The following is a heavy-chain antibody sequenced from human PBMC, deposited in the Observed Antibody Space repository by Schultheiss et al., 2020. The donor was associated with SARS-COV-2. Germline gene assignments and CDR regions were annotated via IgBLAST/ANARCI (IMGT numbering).Heavy chain of an antibody. V-gene: IGHV5-51*01. Sequence: GESLKISCKGSGYSFTTYWIGWVRQMPGKGLDWMGIIYPGDSDTRYSPSFQGQVTISADKSISTAYLQWSSLKASDTAMYYCARDSSSWTFDYWGQGTLVTVSS. CDR2: IYPGDSDT. CDR1: GYSFTTYW. CDR3: ARDSSSWTFDY. D-gene: IGHD6-13*01. J-gene: IGHJ4*02.